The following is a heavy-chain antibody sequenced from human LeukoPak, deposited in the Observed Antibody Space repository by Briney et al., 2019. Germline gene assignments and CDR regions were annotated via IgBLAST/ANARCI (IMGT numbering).Heavy chain of an antibody. CDR2: INPNSGGT. Sequence: ASVKVSCKASGYTFTGYYMHWVRQAPGQGLEWMGWINPNSGGTNYAQKFQGRVTMTRDTSISTAYMELSRLRPDDTAVYYCATSKFHWDGHYYYYYMDVWGKGTTVTVSS. J-gene: IGHJ6*03. CDR3: ATSKFHWDGHYYYYYMDV. D-gene: IGHD1-1*01. CDR1: GYTFTGYY. V-gene: IGHV1-2*02.